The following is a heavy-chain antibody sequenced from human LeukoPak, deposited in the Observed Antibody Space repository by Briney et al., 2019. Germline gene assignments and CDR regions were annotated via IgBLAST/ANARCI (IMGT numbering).Heavy chain of an antibody. CDR3: ARVYSSGWYDPAEYFQH. J-gene: IGHJ1*01. Sequence: SQTLSLTCTVSGGSISSGSYYWSWIRQPAGKGLEWIGRIYTSGSTNYNPSLKSRVTISVDTSKNQFSLKLSSVTAADTAVYYCARVYSSGWYDPAEYFQHWGQGTLVTVSS. D-gene: IGHD6-19*01. V-gene: IGHV4-61*02. CDR2: IYTSGST. CDR1: GGSISSGSYY.